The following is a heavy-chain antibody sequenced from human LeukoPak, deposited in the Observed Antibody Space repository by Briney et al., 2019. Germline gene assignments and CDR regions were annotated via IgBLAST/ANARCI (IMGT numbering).Heavy chain of an antibody. V-gene: IGHV3-7*01. CDR3: ARAGAYYGDYRTQDY. J-gene: IGHJ4*02. CDR1: GFTFSSYW. CDR2: IKQDGSEK. D-gene: IGHD4-17*01. Sequence: GGSLRLSCAAPGFTFSSYWMSWVRHPPGRGREWVANIKQDGSEKYYVDSVKGRFTISRDNATNSLYLQMNSLRAEDTAVYYCARAGAYYGDYRTQDYWGQGTLVTVSS.